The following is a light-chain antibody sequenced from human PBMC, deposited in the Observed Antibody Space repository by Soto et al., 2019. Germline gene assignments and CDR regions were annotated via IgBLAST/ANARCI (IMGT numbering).Light chain of an antibody. CDR2: AAS. Sequence: DVQMTQSPSSLSASVGDRVTITCRASQGISNDLGWYQHKAGKAPKRLIYAASSLQGGVPSRFSGSGSWTEFTLTISSLQPEDFATYFCLQHNTYPRTFGQGTKVEIK. CDR3: LQHNTYPRT. V-gene: IGKV1-17*01. CDR1: QGISND. J-gene: IGKJ1*01.